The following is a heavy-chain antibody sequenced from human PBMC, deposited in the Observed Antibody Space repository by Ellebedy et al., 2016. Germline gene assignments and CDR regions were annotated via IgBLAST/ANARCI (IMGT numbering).Heavy chain of an antibody. Sequence: GESLKISCAASGFTFSSYAMHWVRQAPGKGLEWVAVISYDGSNKYYADSVKGRFTISRDNSKNTLYLQMNSLRAEDTAVYYCAREGLSSGWSNDWGQGTLVTVSS. CDR3: AREGLSSGWSND. CDR2: ISYDGSNK. D-gene: IGHD6-19*01. J-gene: IGHJ4*02. V-gene: IGHV3-30-3*01. CDR1: GFTFSSYA.